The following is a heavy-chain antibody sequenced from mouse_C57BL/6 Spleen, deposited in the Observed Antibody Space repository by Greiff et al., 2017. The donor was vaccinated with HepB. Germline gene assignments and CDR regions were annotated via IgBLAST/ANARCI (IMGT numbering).Heavy chain of an antibody. J-gene: IGHJ4*01. V-gene: IGHV1-26*01. CDR1: GYTFTDYY. Sequence: EVQLQQSGPELVKPGASVKISCKASGYTFTDYYMNWVKQSHGKSLEWIGDINPNNGGTSYNQKFKGKATLTVDKSSSTAYMELRSLTSEDSAVYYCASNYGSSYVTPYYAMDYWGQGTSVTVSS. CDR2: INPNNGGT. CDR3: ASNYGSSYVTPYYAMDY. D-gene: IGHD1-1*01.